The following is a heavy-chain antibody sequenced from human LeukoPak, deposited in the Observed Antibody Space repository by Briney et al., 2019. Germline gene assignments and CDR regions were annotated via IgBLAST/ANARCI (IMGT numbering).Heavy chain of an antibody. Sequence: SETLSLTCTVSGGSISSYYWSWIRQPPGKGLEWIGYIYYSGSTNYNPSLKSRVTISVDTSKNQFSLRLSSVTAADTAVYYCATDGYGDAFDIWGQGTMVTVSS. CDR2: IYYSGST. CDR3: ATDGYGDAFDI. D-gene: IGHD5-12*01. CDR1: GGSISSYY. J-gene: IGHJ3*02. V-gene: IGHV4-59*01.